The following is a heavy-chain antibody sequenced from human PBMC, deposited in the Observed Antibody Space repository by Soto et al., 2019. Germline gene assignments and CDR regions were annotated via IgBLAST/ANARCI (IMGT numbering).Heavy chain of an antibody. D-gene: IGHD6-13*01. V-gene: IGHV3-30-3*01. J-gene: IGHJ6*02. CDR2: ISYDGSNK. Sequence: GGSLRLSCAASGFTFSSYAMHWVRQAPGKGLEWVAVISYDGSNKYYADSVKGRFTISRDNSKNTLYLQMNSLRAEDTAVYYCAGAAGEGYYYYGMDVWGQGNTVTVSS. CDR1: GFTFSSYA. CDR3: AGAAGEGYYYYGMDV.